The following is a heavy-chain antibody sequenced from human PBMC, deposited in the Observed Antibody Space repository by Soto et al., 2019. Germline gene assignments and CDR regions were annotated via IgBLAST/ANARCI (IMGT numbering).Heavy chain of an antibody. CDR3: ARGGPITIPFDP. Sequence: TLSLTCTVSGGSISSGGYYWSWIRQHPGKGLEWIGYIYYSGSTYYNPSLKSRVTISVDTSKNQFSLKLSSVTAADTAVYYCARGGPITIPFDPWGQGTLVTVSS. V-gene: IGHV4-31*03. CDR2: IYYSGST. CDR1: GGSISSGGYY. D-gene: IGHD3-3*01. J-gene: IGHJ5*02.